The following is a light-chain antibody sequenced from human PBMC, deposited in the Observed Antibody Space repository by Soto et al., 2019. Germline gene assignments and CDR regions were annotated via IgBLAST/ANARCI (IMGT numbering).Light chain of an antibody. V-gene: IGKV3-20*01. CDR2: GAS. CDR1: QSVSSTY. J-gene: IGKJ1*01. CDR3: QQYGSSPPWT. Sequence: EIELTQSPATLSLSPGERATLSRRAIQSVSSTYLAWYQQKPGQAPRLLIYGASSRATGIPDRFSGSGSGTDFTLTISRLEPEDFAVYYCQQYGSSPPWTFGQGTKVGI.